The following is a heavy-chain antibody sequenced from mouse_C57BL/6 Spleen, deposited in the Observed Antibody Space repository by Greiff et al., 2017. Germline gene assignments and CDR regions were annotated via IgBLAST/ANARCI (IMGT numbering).Heavy chain of an antibody. Sequence: QVQLQQSGAELARPGASVKLSCKASGYTFTSYGISWVKQRTGQGLEWIGEIYPRSGNPYYNEKFKGKATLTADKSSSTAYMELRSLTSEDSAVYFCARSITTVVATCHWYFDVWGTGTTVTVSS. CDR1: GYTFTSYG. D-gene: IGHD1-1*01. J-gene: IGHJ1*03. V-gene: IGHV1-81*01. CDR3: ARSITTVVATCHWYFDV. CDR2: IYPRSGNP.